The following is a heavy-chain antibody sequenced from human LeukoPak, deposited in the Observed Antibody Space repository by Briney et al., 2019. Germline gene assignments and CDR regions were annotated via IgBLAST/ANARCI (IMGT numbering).Heavy chain of an antibody. J-gene: IGHJ4*02. CDR1: GYTFTGHY. Sequence: ASVKVSCKASGYTFTGHYMHWVRQAPGQGLEWMGWINPNSGGTNYAQKFQGRVTMTRDTSITTAYMDLSRLTSDDTAVYYCARDPLTSGWSPSYDCWGQGTLVTVSS. CDR2: INPNSGGT. D-gene: IGHD6-19*01. V-gene: IGHV1-2*02. CDR3: ARDPLTSGWSPSYDC.